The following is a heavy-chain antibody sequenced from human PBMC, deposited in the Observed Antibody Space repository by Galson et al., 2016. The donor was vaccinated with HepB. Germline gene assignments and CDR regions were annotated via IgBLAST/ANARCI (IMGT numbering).Heavy chain of an antibody. CDR1: GGTFNNYV. J-gene: IGHJ4*02. V-gene: IGHV1-69*13. CDR2: IIPIFATP. Sequence: SVKVSCKASGGTFNNYVISWVRQAPGQGLEWMGAIIPIFATPNYAQKFQGRATITADESTSTAYMELSSLKPEDTAVYYCARDDVFHSYYSRLYYYPFDYWGQGTLVTVSS. D-gene: IGHD3-22*01. CDR3: ARDDVFHSYYSRLYYYPFDY.